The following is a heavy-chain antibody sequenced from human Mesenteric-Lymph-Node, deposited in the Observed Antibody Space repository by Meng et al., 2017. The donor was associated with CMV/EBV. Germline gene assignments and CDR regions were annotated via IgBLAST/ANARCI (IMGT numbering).Heavy chain of an antibody. J-gene: IGHJ4*02. D-gene: IGHD1-26*01. CDR2: ISAYNGNT. Sequence: KGSGKASGYTLTSYGSSGVRKAPGQGLEWMGWISAYNGNTNYEQKLQGRVTMTTDTSTSTAYMEMRSLRSDDTAVYYCARDSGSYVYWGQGTLVTVSS. CDR3: ARDSGSYVY. CDR1: GYTLTSYG. V-gene: IGHV1-18*01.